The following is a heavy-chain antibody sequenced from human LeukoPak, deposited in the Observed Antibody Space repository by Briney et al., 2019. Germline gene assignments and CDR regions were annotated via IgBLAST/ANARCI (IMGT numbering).Heavy chain of an antibody. CDR3: VKVGGDCTNGVCYRGGFDY. CDR2: IRSKAYGGTT. J-gene: IGHJ4*02. D-gene: IGHD2-8*01. Sequence: GGSLRLSCTASGFTFGDYAMSWFRQAPGKGLEWVGFIRSKAYGGTTEYAASVKGRFTISRDDSKRIAYLQMNSLKTEDTAVYYCVKVGGDCTNGVCYRGGFDYWGQGTLVTASS. V-gene: IGHV3-49*03. CDR1: GFTFGDYA.